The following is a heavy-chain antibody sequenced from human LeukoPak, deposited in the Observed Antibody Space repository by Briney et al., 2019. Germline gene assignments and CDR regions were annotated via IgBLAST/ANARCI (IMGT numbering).Heavy chain of an antibody. CDR1: GDSVSSNSAA. V-gene: IGHV6-1*01. CDR2: TYYRSKWYN. CDR3: ARGERRQWLGEEGGLDY. Sequence: SQTLSLTSAISGDSVSSNSAAWNWIRQSPSRGLEWLGRTYYRSKWYNDYAVSVKSRITINPDTSKNQFSLQLNSVTPEDTAVYYCARGERRQWLGEEGGLDYWGQGTLVTVSS. J-gene: IGHJ4*02. D-gene: IGHD6-19*01.